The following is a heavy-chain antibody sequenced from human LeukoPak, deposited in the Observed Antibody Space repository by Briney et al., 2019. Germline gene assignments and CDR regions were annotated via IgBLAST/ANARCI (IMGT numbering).Heavy chain of an antibody. J-gene: IGHJ1*01. D-gene: IGHD1-26*01. V-gene: IGHV1-46*01. CDR2: INPSGGST. CDR3: ARAVGGYHFQH. CDR1: GYTFTSYY. Sequence: ASVKVSCKASGYTFTSYYMHWVRQAPGQGLGWMGIINPSGGSTSYAQKFQGRVTMTRDTSTSTVYMELSSLRSEDTAVYYCARAVGGYHFQHWGRGTLVTVSS.